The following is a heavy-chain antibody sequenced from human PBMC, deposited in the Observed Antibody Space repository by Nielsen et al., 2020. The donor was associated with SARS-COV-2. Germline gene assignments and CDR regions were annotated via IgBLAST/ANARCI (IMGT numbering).Heavy chain of an antibody. CDR3: ASHGDDYVWGSYRRSTPTPYFDY. CDR2: IYYSGST. CDR1: GGSISSSSYY. D-gene: IGHD3-16*02. V-gene: IGHV4-39*01. Sequence: SETLSLTCTVSGGSISSSSYYWGWIRQPPGKGLEWIGSIYYSGSTYYNPSLKSRVTISVDTSKNQFSLKLSSVTAADTAVYYCASHGDDYVWGSYRRSTPTPYFDYWGQGTLVTVSS. J-gene: IGHJ4*02.